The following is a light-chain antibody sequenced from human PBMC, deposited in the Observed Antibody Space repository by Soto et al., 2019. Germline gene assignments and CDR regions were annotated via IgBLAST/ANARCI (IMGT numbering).Light chain of an antibody. CDR1: QSVSSY. J-gene: IGKJ5*01. Sequence: EIVLTQSPATLSLSPGERATLSCRASQSVSSYLAWYQQKPGQAPRIVIYDASNRATGIPARFSGSGSGTDFTLTISSLQSEDFEVYYCQQYNNWPLTFGQGTRLEIK. CDR2: DAS. CDR3: QQYNNWPLT. V-gene: IGKV3-11*01.